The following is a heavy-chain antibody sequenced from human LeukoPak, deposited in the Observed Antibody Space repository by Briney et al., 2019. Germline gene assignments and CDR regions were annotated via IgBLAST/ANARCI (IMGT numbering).Heavy chain of an antibody. V-gene: IGHV3-23*01. Sequence: PGGSLRLSCAASGFTFRSYSMSWVRQAPGKRLEWVSAISGSGGSTYYADSVKGRFTISRDNSKNTLYLQMNSLRAEDTAVYYCAKDGITIFGVVIGDAFDIWGQGTMVTVSS. CDR1: GFTFRSYS. D-gene: IGHD3-3*01. CDR2: ISGSGGST. J-gene: IGHJ3*02. CDR3: AKDGITIFGVVIGDAFDI.